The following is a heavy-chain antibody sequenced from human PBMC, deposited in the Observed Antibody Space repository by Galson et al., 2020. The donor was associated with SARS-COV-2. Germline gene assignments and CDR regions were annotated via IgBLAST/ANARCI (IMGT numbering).Heavy chain of an antibody. CDR2: ISYDGSNK. D-gene: IGHD3-9*01. CDR1: GFTFSSYG. J-gene: IGHJ6*02. V-gene: IGHV3-30*18. Sequence: GGSLRLSCAASGFTFSSYGMHWVRQAPGKGLEWVAVISYDGSNKYYADSVKGRFTISSDNSKNTLYLQMNSLRAEDTAVYYCAKDPAYYDILTGYLSPVGYYYYYGMDVWGQGTTVTVSS. CDR3: AKDPAYYDILTGYLSPVGYYYYYGMDV.